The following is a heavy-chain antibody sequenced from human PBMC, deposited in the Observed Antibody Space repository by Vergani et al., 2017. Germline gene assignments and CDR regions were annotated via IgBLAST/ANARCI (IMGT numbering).Heavy chain of an antibody. CDR3: ARGGVAAAGPYFDY. V-gene: IGHV4-61*10. J-gene: IGHJ4*02. CDR2: IYYSGST. CDR1: GGSVSSGSYY. D-gene: IGHD6-13*01. Sequence: QVQLQESGPGLVKPSETLSLTCTVSGGSVSSGSYYWSWIRQPAGKGLEWIGYIYYSGSTNYNPSLKSRVTISVDTSKNQFSLKLSSVTAADTAVYYCARGGVAAAGPYFDYWGQGTLVTVSS.